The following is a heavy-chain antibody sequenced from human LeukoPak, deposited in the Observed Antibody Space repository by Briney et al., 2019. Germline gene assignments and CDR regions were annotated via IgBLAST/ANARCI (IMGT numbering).Heavy chain of an antibody. Sequence: SETLSLTCTVSGGSISSYYWSWIRQPPGKGLEWIGYIYCSGSTNYNPSLKSRVTISVDTSKNQFSLKLSSVTAADTAVYYCARSPAGGSYVSAYYYYGMDVWGQGTTVTVSS. CDR3: ARSPAGGSYVSAYYYYGMDV. D-gene: IGHD1-26*01. CDR1: GGSISSYY. V-gene: IGHV4-59*08. J-gene: IGHJ6*02. CDR2: IYCSGST.